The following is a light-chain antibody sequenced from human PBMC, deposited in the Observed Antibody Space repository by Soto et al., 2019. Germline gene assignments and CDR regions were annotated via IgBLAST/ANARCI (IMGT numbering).Light chain of an antibody. J-gene: IGKJ1*01. CDR3: QQYGSSPT. CDR1: QSVSSSY. Sequence: EIVLTQSPGTLSLSPGERATLSCRASQSVSSSYLAWYQQKPGQAPRLLIYGASSRATGIPDRFSGSGSGTDFALTVSRLEPGDFAVYYCQQYGSSPTFGQGAEVEIK. CDR2: GAS. V-gene: IGKV3-20*01.